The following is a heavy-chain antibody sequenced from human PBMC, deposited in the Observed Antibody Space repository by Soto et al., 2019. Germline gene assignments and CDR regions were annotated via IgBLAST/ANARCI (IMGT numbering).Heavy chain of an antibody. CDR3: ARSRHGSGSYTHFYYGLDV. CDR1: GFTFISYA. CDR2: ISFDGSTE. Sequence: QVQLVESGGGVVQPGRSLRLSCAASGFTFISYAMHWVRQAPGKGLEWVAVISFDGSTEYYADSVKGRFTISRDNSKNTVYLHMNSLISGDTAVYYCARSRHGSGSYTHFYYGLDVWGQGTTVTVSS. V-gene: IGHV3-30-3*01. J-gene: IGHJ6*02. D-gene: IGHD3-10*01.